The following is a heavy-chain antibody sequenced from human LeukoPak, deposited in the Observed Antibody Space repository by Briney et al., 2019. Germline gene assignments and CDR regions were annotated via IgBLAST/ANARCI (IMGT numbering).Heavy chain of an antibody. CDR3: ARTPFGDYVYYFDY. Sequence: GGSLRLSCAASGFTFSDYWMNWVRQAPGKGLEWVANIKRDGDEKYYVDSVKGRFSISRDNAKNSLYLQINSLRAEDTAVYYCARTPFGDYVYYFDYWGQGTLATVSS. CDR1: GFTFSDYW. CDR2: IKRDGDEK. J-gene: IGHJ4*02. V-gene: IGHV3-7*01. D-gene: IGHD4-17*01.